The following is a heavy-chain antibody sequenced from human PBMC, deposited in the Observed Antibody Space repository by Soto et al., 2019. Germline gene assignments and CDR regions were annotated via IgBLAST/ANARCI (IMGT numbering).Heavy chain of an antibody. D-gene: IGHD3-10*01. Sequence: SETLSLTCAVYGGSFSGYYWSWIRQPPGKGLEWIGETNHSGSTNYNPSLKSRVTISVDTSKNQFSLKLSSVTAADTAVYYCARYPYYYGTYYFDYWGQGTLVTVSS. CDR2: TNHSGST. CDR1: GGSFSGYY. CDR3: ARYPYYYGTYYFDY. J-gene: IGHJ4*02. V-gene: IGHV4-34*01.